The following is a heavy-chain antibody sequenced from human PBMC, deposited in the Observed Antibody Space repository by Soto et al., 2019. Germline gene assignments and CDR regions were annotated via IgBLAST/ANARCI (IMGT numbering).Heavy chain of an antibody. D-gene: IGHD4-17*01. J-gene: IGHJ6*02. V-gene: IGHV1-69*06. CDR2: IIPIFGTA. CDR3: AGRPTVTTSYYYYYGMDV. CDR1: GGTFSSYA. Sequence: QVQLVQSGAEVKKPGSSVKVSCEASGGTFSSYAISWVRQAPGQGLEWMGGIIPIFGTANYAQKFQGRVTITADKSTSTAYMELSSLRTEDTAVYYCAGRPTVTTSYYYYYGMDVWGQGTTVTVSS.